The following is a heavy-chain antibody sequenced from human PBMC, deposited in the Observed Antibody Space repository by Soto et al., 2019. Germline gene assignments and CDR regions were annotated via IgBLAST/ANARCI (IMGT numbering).Heavy chain of an antibody. V-gene: IGHV3-7*05. CDR1: GFTFSNYW. Sequence: EVQLVESGGGLVQPGGSLRLSCAASGFTFSNYWMSWVRQAPGKGLEWVATIKQDGSQKYYVDSVNDRFTISRDNAKKSLSLQMDSQRAEDTAVYYCARIEFIAATGALGAFDIWGQGTMVTVSS. CDR3: ARIEFIAATGALGAFDI. CDR2: IKQDGSQK. J-gene: IGHJ3*02. D-gene: IGHD6-13*01.